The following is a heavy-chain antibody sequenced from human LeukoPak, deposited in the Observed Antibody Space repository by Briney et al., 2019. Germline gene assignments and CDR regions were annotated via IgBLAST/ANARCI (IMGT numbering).Heavy chain of an antibody. J-gene: IGHJ4*02. Sequence: PGGSLRLSCAASGFTFSDYYMSWIRQAPGKGLEWVSYISSSSSYTHYADSVKGRFTISRDNAKNSLYLQMNSLRAEDTAVYYCARDHGYCSSTSCYPQFDYWGQGTLVTVSS. CDR2: ISSSSSYT. D-gene: IGHD2-2*03. V-gene: IGHV3-11*06. CDR1: GFTFSDYY. CDR3: ARDHGYCSSTSCYPQFDY.